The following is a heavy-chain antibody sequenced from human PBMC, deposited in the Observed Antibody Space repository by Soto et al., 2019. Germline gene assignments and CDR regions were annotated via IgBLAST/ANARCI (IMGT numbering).Heavy chain of an antibody. D-gene: IGHD3-9*01. CDR1: GGIFSSYA. J-gene: IGHJ4*02. CDR3: ARTSKYYDILTGYYVGNYFDY. CDR2: IIPIFGTA. V-gene: IGHV1-69*06. Sequence: SVKVSCKASGGIFSSYAISWVRQAPGQGLEWMGGIIPIFGTANYAQKFQGRVTITADKSTSTAYMELSSLRSEDTAVYYCARTSKYYDILTGYYVGNYFDYWGQGTLVTVSS.